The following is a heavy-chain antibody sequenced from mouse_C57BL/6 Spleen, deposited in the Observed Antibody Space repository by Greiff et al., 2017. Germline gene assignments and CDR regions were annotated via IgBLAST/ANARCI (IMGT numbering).Heavy chain of an antibody. CDR1: GYTFTGYC. CDR2: INPYNGDT. V-gene: IGHV1-37*01. J-gene: IGHJ2*01. Sequence: VQLKESGPELVKPGASVKISCKASGYTFTGYCMNWVKQRHGKRLEWIGRINPYNGDTFYNQKFKGKATLTVDNSSSTAHMELLSLTSEDFAVYYCARSLYYPYYFGYWGQVATLPVSS. CDR3: ARSLYYPYYFGY. D-gene: IGHD2-1*01.